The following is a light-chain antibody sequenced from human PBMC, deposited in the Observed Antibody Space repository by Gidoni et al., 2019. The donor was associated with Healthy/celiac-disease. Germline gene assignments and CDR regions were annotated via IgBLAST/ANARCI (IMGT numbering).Light chain of an antibody. J-gene: IGLJ3*02. CDR1: SRDVGGYNY. V-gene: IGLV2-14*01. CDR3: SSYTSSSTPWV. CDR2: EVS. Sequence: QSALTQPASVSGSPGQSITISCTGTSRDVGGYNYVPWYQQHPGKAPKLMIYEVSNRPSGVPDRFSGSKSGNTASLTISGLQAEDEADYYCSSYTSSSTPWVFGGGTKLTVL.